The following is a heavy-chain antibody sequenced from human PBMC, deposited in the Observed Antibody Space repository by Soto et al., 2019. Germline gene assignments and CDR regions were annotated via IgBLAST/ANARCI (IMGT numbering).Heavy chain of an antibody. D-gene: IGHD3-22*01. CDR3: ARDRENYYDSSGYYLD. CDR2: ISAYNGNT. Sequence: QVRLVQSGAEVKKPGASVKVSCKASGYTFTSYGISWVRQAPGQGLEWMGWISAYNGNTNYAQKLQGRVTMTTDTSTSTVYMELRSLRSDDTAVYYCARDRENYYDSSGYYLDWGQGTLVTVSS. V-gene: IGHV1-18*01. J-gene: IGHJ4*02. CDR1: GYTFTSYG.